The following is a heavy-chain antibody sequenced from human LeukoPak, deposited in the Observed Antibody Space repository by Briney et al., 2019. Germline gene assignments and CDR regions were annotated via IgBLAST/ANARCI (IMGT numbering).Heavy chain of an antibody. V-gene: IGHV3-7*03. CDR2: IKQDGGET. CDR3: ARDPEIVYYGMDV. J-gene: IGHJ6*02. CDR1: GFTFSNYW. D-gene: IGHD2-15*01. Sequence: PGGSLRLSYAASGFTFSNYWMSWVRQAPGKGLEWVANIKQDGGETYYVDSVKGRFTISRDNAKNSLYLQMNSLKAEDTAVYYCARDPEIVYYGMDVWGQGTTVTVSS.